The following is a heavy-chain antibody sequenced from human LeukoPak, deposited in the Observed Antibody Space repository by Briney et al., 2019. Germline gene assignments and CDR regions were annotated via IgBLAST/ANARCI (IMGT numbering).Heavy chain of an antibody. J-gene: IGHJ5*02. V-gene: IGHV4-39*07. CDR3: FSGWELLTDHFDP. CDR2: IYYSGST. CDR1: GGSISSSSYY. D-gene: IGHD1-26*01. Sequence: SETLSLTCTVSGGSISSSSYYWGWIRQPPGKGLEWIGNIYYSGSTYYNPSLKSRVTISVDTSKNQFSLKLSSVTAADTAVYYCFSGWELLTDHFDPWGQGTLVTVSS.